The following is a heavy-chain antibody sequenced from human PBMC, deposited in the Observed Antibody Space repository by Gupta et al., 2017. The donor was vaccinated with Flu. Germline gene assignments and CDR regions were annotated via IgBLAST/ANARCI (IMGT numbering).Heavy chain of an antibody. D-gene: IGHD5-18*01. CDR3: ARGGDTAMGPGPYGMDV. J-gene: IGHJ6*02. Sequence: QVQLVQSGAEVKKPGASAKVSCKASGYTFTGYYMHWVRQAPGQGLEWMGWINPNSGGTNYAQKFQGWVTMTRDTSISTAYMELSRLRSDDTAVYYCARGGDTAMGPGPYGMDVWGQGTTGTVSS. CDR2: INPNSGGT. CDR1: GYTFTGYY. V-gene: IGHV1-2*04.